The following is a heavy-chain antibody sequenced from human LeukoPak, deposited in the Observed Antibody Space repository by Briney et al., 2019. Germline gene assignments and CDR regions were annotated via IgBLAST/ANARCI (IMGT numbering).Heavy chain of an antibody. V-gene: IGHV4-59*08. J-gene: IGHJ4*02. CDR2: IYNSGST. Sequence: PSETLSLTCTVSGASISSYFWSSIRQPPGKGLEWIGYIYNSGSTNYNPSLKSRVSISVDTSKSQFSLRLSSVTAADTAVYYCARSYCSTTDCYPFDYWGQGTLVTVSS. D-gene: IGHD2-2*01. CDR3: ARSYCSTTDCYPFDY. CDR1: GASISSYF.